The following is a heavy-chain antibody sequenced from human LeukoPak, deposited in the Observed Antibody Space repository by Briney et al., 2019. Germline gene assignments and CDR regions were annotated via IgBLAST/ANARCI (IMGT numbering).Heavy chain of an antibody. J-gene: IGHJ4*02. V-gene: IGHV1-3*01. Sequence: ASVKVSCKASGYTFTSYAMHWVRQAPGQRLEWMGWINAGNGNTKYSQKFQGRVTITRDTSASTAYMELSSLRSEDTAVYYCARGVTTVVRSYGPGDYWGQGTLVTVSS. D-gene: IGHD4-23*01. CDR2: INAGNGNT. CDR1: GYTFTSYA. CDR3: ARGVTTVVRSYGPGDY.